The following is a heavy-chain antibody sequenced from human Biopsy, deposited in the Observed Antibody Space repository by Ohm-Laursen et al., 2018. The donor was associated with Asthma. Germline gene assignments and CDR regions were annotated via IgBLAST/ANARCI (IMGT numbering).Heavy chain of an antibody. J-gene: IGHJ6*02. CDR2: TNERGVT. CDR1: PGSFSGFF. Sequence: SDTLSLTCYVYPGSFSGFFWTWIRQSPGKGLEWIGETNERGVTNNNPSLKNRVIISIDTYWNRVSLKLTSVTAADTAVYYCAQGPELDVWGQGTTVTVSS. CDR3: AQGPELDV. V-gene: IGHV4-34*01.